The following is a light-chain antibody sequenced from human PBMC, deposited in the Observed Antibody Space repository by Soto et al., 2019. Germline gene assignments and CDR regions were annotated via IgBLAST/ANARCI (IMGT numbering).Light chain of an antibody. V-gene: IGKV3-15*01. J-gene: IGKJ2*01. CDR1: RSINYN. CDR3: QQYKNWYT. CDR2: GAS. Sequence: EIVMTQSPATLSVSPGERVTLSCRASRSINYNLAWYQQRPGQAPRLLIQGASTRATGIPVRFSGSGSGTEFTLTISSLQSEDFAVYYCQQYKNWYTFGQGTKLEIK.